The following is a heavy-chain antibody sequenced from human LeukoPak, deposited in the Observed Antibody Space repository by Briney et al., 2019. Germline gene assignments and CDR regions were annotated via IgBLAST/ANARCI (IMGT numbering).Heavy chain of an antibody. V-gene: IGHV3-20*04. CDR3: ARDRAEYYFDY. D-gene: IGHD2/OR15-2a*01. CDR2: INWNGGST. CDR1: GFTFDDYG. Sequence: PGGSLRLSCAASGFTFDDYGMSWVRPAPGKGLEWVSAINWNGGSTGYADSVKGRFTISRDNAKNSLYLQMNSLRAEDTALYYCARDRAEYYFDYWGQGTLVTVSS. J-gene: IGHJ4*02.